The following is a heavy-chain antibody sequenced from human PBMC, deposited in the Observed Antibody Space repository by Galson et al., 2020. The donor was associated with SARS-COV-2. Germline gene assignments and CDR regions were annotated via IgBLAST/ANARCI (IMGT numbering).Heavy chain of an antibody. CDR3: ARVRYGGANWGVADL. V-gene: IGHV4-31*03. CDR2: LYYSGST. D-gene: IGHD2-21*01. Sequence: KASETLSLTCTVSGGSISSGGYYWSWIRQHPGKGLEWIGYLYYSGSTYYHPSLESRVTISVDRSKNQFSLKLSSVTAADTAVYFCARVRYGGANWGVADLWGQGTLVTVSS. J-gene: IGHJ5*02. CDR1: GGSISSGGYY.